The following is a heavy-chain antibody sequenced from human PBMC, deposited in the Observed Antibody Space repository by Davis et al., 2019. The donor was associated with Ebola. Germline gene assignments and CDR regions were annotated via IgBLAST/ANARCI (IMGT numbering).Heavy chain of an antibody. D-gene: IGHD5/OR15-5a*01. V-gene: IGHV3-23*01. CDR1: GFTFSSYA. Sequence: GESLKISSAASGFTFSSYAMSWVRQAPGKGLEWVSAISGSGGSTYYADSVKGRFTISRDNSKNTLYLQMNSLRAEGTAVYYCAKGSVYYSRSITAGMDVWGQGTTVTVSS. J-gene: IGHJ6*02. CDR3: AKGSVYYSRSITAGMDV. CDR2: ISGSGGST.